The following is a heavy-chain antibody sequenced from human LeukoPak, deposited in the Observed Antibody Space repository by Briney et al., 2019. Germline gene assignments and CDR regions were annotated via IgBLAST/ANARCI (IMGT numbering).Heavy chain of an antibody. CDR2: VHPDGTNT. CDR3: ARDDSYGGR. J-gene: IGHJ4*02. V-gene: IGHV3-11*06. Sequence: PGGSLRLSCAASGFTFSDYYMSWIRQAPGKGLVWVSRVHPDGTNTAYSDSVKGRFTISRDNAKNSLYLQMNSLRAEDTAVYYCARDDSYGGRWGQGTLVTVSS. CDR1: GFTFSDYY. D-gene: IGHD5-18*01.